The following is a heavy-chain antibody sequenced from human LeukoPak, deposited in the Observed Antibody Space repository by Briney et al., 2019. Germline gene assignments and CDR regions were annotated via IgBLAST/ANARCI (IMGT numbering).Heavy chain of an antibody. CDR2: ISGSGGST. CDR1: GFTFSNYA. J-gene: IGHJ3*02. V-gene: IGHV3-23*01. Sequence: SGGSLRLSCAASGFTFSNYAMSWVRQAPGKGLEWVSAISGSGGSTYYADSVKGRFTISRDNSKNTLYLQMNSLRAEDTAVYYCAKELNTRGSYPPFLAFDIWGQGTMVTVSS. CDR3: AKELNTRGSYPPFLAFDI. D-gene: IGHD1-26*01.